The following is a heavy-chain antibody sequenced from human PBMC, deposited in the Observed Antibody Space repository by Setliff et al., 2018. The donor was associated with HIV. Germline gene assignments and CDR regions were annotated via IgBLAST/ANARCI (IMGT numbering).Heavy chain of an antibody. V-gene: IGHV4-34*01. Sequence: PSETLSLTCAVYGGSFSDYYWTWIRQSPGKGLEWIGEINHRGSTNYNPSLKSRVTVSVDTSKNQFSLKLGSVTAADTAVYYCARESPSSSWYVSYFYYMDVWGKGTAVTVSS. D-gene: IGHD6-13*01. CDR1: GGSFSDYY. J-gene: IGHJ6*03. CDR2: INHRGST. CDR3: ARESPSSSWYVSYFYYMDV.